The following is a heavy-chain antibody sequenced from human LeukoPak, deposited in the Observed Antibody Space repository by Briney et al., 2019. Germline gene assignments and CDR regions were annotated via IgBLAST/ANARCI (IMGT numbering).Heavy chain of an antibody. V-gene: IGHV1-24*01. CDR3: ATSGSGWPPNAFDI. D-gene: IGHD6-19*01. J-gene: IGHJ3*02. CDR1: GYTLTELC. Sequence: ASVKVSCKVSGYTLTELCMHWVRQAPGKGLEWMGGFDPEDGETIYAQKFQGRVTMTEDTSTDTAYMELSSLRSEDTAVYYCATSGSGWPPNAFDIWGQGTMVTVSS. CDR2: FDPEDGET.